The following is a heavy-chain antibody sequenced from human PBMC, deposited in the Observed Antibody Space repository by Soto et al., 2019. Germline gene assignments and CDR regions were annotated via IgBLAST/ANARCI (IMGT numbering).Heavy chain of an antibody. D-gene: IGHD3-10*01. Sequence: QVQLLESGGGVGQPGKSLTLSCAASGFTFTQFAMHWVRQAPGQGLEWVAVISYDGKTEYYSESVEGRFTISRDDSKETLYLQINSLKTDDTAIYYCARDSDPRMGRAGRTDDFDYGGQGTLVTVSS. CDR2: ISYDGKTE. CDR1: GFTFTQFA. CDR3: ARDSDPRMGRAGRTDDFDY. J-gene: IGHJ4*02. V-gene: IGHV3-30*04.